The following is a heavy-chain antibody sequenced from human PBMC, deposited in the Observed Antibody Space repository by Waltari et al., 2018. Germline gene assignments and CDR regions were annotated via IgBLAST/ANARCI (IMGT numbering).Heavy chain of an antibody. CDR1: GGPLSGHY. D-gene: IGHD1-26*01. CDR3: AKTLLLSLYALDV. Sequence: QVHLQQWGAGLLKPSETLSLTCGVYGGPLSGHYWSWIRQSPERGLEWIGEVSQRGNTPYNPSLSGRATISVDTSRSQVSLKLHSVTAADTAVYYCAKTLLLSLYALDVWGQGTTVIVSS. J-gene: IGHJ6*01. CDR2: VSQRGNT. V-gene: IGHV4-34*02.